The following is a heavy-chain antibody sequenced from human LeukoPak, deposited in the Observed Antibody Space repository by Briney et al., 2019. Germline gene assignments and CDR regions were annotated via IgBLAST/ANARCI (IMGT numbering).Heavy chain of an antibody. CDR3: ARGDYYDSLATD. D-gene: IGHD3-22*01. Sequence: GASVKVSCKPSGYTFTGYYMHWVRQAPGQGLEWMGRINPNSGGTNYAQKFQGRVTMTRDTSISTAYMELSRLRSDDTAVYYCARGDYYDSLATDWGQGTMATVSS. CDR2: INPNSGGT. CDR1: GYTFTGYY. V-gene: IGHV1-2*06. J-gene: IGHJ3*01.